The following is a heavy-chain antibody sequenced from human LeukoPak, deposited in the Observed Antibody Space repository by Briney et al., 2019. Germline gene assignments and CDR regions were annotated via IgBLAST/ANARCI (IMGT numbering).Heavy chain of an antibody. CDR3: TISDYGDFDY. V-gene: IGHV1-3*02. D-gene: IGHD4-17*01. CDR1: GYTFTSYA. J-gene: IGHJ4*02. CDR2: SNAGNGNT. Sequence: GASVKVSCKASGYTFTSYAMHWVRQAPGQRLEWMGWSNAGNGNTKYSQEFQGRVTVTRDTSASTAYMELSSLRSGDTAVYYCTISDYGDFDYWGQGTLVTVSS.